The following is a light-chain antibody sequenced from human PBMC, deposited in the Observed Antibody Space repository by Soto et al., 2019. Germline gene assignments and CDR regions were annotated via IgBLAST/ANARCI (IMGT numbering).Light chain of an antibody. CDR3: QQYGDSPFT. J-gene: IGKJ3*01. Sequence: VVLTQSPATLALSPGEPATLSCRASRDVYINALAWYQQKPGRTPTLRIYGASTRATGIPDRFSATGSGTEFSLTISSVEPEDFAVYYWQQYGDSPFTFGPGPRVEI. V-gene: IGKV3-20*01. CDR1: RDVYINA. CDR2: GAS.